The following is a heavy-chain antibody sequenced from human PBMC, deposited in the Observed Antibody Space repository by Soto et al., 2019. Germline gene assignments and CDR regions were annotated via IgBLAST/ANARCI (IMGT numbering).Heavy chain of an antibody. CDR3: AKGRRDGYNWAYYFDY. J-gene: IGHJ4*02. Sequence: EVQLLESGGGLVQPGGSLRLSCAASGFTFSSYAMSWVRQAPGKGLEWVSAISGSGGSTYYADSVKGRFTISRDNSKNTLYLQMNSLRAEDTAVYYCAKGRRDGYNWAYYFDYWGQGTLVTVSS. CDR1: GFTFSSYA. V-gene: IGHV3-23*01. D-gene: IGHD5-12*01. CDR2: ISGSGGST.